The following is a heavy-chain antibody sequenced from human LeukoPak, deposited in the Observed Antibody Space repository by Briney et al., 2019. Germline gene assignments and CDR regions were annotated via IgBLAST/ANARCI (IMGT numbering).Heavy chain of an antibody. CDR3: ARSYSSSSGLRY. D-gene: IGHD6-6*01. Sequence: SETLSLTCAVYGGSFSGYCWSWIRQPPGKGLEWIGEINHSGSTNYNPSLKSRVTISVDTSKNQFSLKLSSVTAADTAVYYCARSYSSSSGLRYWGQGTLVTVSS. V-gene: IGHV4-34*01. CDR1: GGSFSGYC. CDR2: INHSGST. J-gene: IGHJ4*02.